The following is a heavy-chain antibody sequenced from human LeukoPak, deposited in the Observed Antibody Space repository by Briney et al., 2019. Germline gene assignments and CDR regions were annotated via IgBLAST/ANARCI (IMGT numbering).Heavy chain of an antibody. V-gene: IGHV3-23*01. D-gene: IGHD2-21*01. CDR3: AKGFCGGDGCRYYFDY. CDR1: GFNFRSYG. Sequence: PGGSLRLSCAAAGFNFRSYGMSWVRQAPGKGLEWVSAISGGGESTSYADSVKGRFTISRDNSKDTLYLQMNSLRAEDTAVYYCAKGFCGGDGCRYYFDYWGQGTLVTVSP. CDR2: ISGGGEST. J-gene: IGHJ4*02.